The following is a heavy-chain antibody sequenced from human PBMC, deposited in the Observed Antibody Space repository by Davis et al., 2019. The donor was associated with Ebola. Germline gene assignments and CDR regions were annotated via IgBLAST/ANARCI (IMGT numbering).Heavy chain of an antibody. Sequence: GESLKISCAASGFTFSSYAMHWVRQAPGKGLEWVAVISYDGSNKYYADSVKGRFTISRDNSKNTLYLQMNSLRAEDTAVYYCARLAANYYYGMDVWGQGTTVTVSS. CDR1: GFTFSSYA. CDR3: ARLAANYYYGMDV. D-gene: IGHD3-16*01. CDR2: ISYDGSNK. J-gene: IGHJ6*02. V-gene: IGHV3-30-3*01.